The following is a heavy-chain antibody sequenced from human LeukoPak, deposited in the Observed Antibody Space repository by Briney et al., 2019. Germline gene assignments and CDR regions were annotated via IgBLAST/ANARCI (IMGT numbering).Heavy chain of an antibody. CDR2: IYYSGST. V-gene: IGHV4-59*08. D-gene: IGHD4-17*01. CDR3: ASRDYGGAFDI. CDR1: GGSISSYY. J-gene: IGHJ3*02. Sequence: QPSETLSLTCTVSGGSISSYYWSWIRQPPGKGLEWIGYIYYSGSTNYNPSLKSRVTISVDTSKNQFSLKLSSVTAADTAAYYCASRDYGGAFDIWGQGTMVTVSS.